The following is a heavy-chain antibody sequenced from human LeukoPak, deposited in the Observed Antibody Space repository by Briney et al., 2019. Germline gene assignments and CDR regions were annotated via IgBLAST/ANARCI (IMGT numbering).Heavy chain of an antibody. CDR1: GCSFTSYW. CDR3: ARQVGIAAAGTDERFFSR. V-gene: IGHV5-51*01. Sequence: GGALQISLKGSGCSFTSYWIGWVRRMPGKGLEWMGIIYPGDSDTRYSPSFQGQVTISADKSISTAYLQWSSLKASDTAMYYCARQVGIAAAGTDERFFSRWGQGTLVTVSS. J-gene: IGHJ4*02. CDR2: IYPGDSDT. D-gene: IGHD6-13*01.